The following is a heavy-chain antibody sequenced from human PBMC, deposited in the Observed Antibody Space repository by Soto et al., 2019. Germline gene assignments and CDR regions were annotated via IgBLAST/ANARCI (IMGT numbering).Heavy chain of an antibody. Sequence: QVQLVQSGAEVKKPGSSVKVSCKASGGTFSSYAISWVRQAPGQGLEWMGGIIPIFGTANYAPKFQGRVTITADESTSTAYMALSSLRSGDTAVYYCARGSCRGGSCYSFRPPGWFDPWGQGTLVTVSS. CDR1: GGTFSSYA. CDR3: ARGSCRGGSCYSFRPPGWFDP. J-gene: IGHJ5*02. D-gene: IGHD2-15*01. CDR2: IIPIFGTA. V-gene: IGHV1-69*01.